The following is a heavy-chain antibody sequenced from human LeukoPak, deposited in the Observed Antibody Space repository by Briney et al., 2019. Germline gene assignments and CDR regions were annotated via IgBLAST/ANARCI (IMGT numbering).Heavy chain of an antibody. V-gene: IGHV1-8*01. CDR1: GYTFTSYD. CDR3: ARVLVGATRRYYYYGMDV. J-gene: IGHJ6*02. D-gene: IGHD1-26*01. CDR2: MNPNSGNT. Sequence: GASVKVSCTASGYTFTSYDINWVRQATGQGLEWMGWMNPNSGNTGYAQKFQGRVTMTRNTSISTAYMELSSLRSEDTAVYYCARVLVGATRRYYYYGMDVWGQGTTVTVSS.